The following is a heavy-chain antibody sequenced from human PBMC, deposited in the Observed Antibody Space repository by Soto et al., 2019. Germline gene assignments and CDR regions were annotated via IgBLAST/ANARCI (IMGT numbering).Heavy chain of an antibody. V-gene: IGHV3-23*01. D-gene: IGHD6-19*01. Sequence: VGCLGLSRSAPGFTSNNSALSWVSQAPGKGLEWISTIRDSGSTYYADSVKGRFTISRDNSKNTLYLQMNSLRAEDTAVYYCARDQVNIVLAANLDYWGQGTLVTVSS. J-gene: IGHJ4*02. CDR1: GFTSNNSA. CDR3: ARDQVNIVLAANLDY. CDR2: IRDSGST.